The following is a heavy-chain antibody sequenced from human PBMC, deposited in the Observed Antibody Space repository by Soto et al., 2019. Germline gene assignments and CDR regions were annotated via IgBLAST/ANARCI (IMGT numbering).Heavy chain of an antibody. Sequence: ASVKVSCKASGYTFTSYAMHLVRQAPGQRLEWMGWINAGNGNTKYSQKFQGRVTITRDTSASTAYMELSSLRSEDTAVYYCARALVVDIVVVPAAIPWFDPWGQGTLVTVSS. J-gene: IGHJ5*02. D-gene: IGHD2-2*02. V-gene: IGHV1-3*01. CDR1: GYTFTSYA. CDR2: INAGNGNT. CDR3: ARALVVDIVVVPAAIPWFDP.